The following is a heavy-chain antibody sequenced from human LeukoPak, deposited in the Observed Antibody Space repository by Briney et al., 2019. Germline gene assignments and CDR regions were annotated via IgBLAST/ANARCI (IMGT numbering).Heavy chain of an antibody. Sequence: GASVKVSCKASGYSFSDYYIHWLRQAPGQGLEWMGWINPDSGGTNYAQSFQGRVTMTRDTSITTVYMELSRLRSDDMAVFYCTREARAGNWFDPWGQGTPVIVSS. J-gene: IGHJ5*02. CDR1: GYSFSDYY. V-gene: IGHV1-2*02. CDR2: INPDSGGT. CDR3: TREARAGNWFDP. D-gene: IGHD5-12*01.